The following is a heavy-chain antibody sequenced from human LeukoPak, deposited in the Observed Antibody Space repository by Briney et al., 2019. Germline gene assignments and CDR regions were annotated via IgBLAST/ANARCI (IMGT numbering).Heavy chain of an antibody. CDR2: INPNSGGT. J-gene: IGHJ4*02. CDR3: ARDQASGDYPGY. Sequence: ASVKVSCKASGYTFTGYYMHWVRQAPGQGLEWMGWINPNSGGTNYAKKFQGRVTMTRDTSISTAYMELSRLRSEDTAVYYCARDQASGDYPGYWGQGTLVTVSS. V-gene: IGHV1-2*02. CDR1: GYTFTGYY. D-gene: IGHD2-21*02.